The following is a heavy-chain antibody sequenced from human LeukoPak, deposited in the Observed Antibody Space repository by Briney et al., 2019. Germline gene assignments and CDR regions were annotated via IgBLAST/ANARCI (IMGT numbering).Heavy chain of an antibody. J-gene: IGHJ4*02. V-gene: IGHV4-4*07. D-gene: IGHD3-3*01. Sequence: SETLSLTCTVSGGSISSYYWSWIRQPAGKGLEWIGRIYTSGSTNYNPSLKSRVTMSVDTSKNQFSLKLSSVTAADTAVYYCARDRGDFWSGYPYFDYWGQGTLVTVSS. CDR1: GGSISSYY. CDR2: IYTSGST. CDR3: ARDRGDFWSGYPYFDY.